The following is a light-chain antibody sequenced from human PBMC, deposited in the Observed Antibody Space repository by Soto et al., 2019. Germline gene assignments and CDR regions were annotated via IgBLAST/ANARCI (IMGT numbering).Light chain of an antibody. Sequence: DIQMTHSPSTLSASVGDRVIITCRASQSISRRLAWYQQKPGKAPRLLIYDVSTLESGVPSRFSGSGSGTEFTRTISGLQPDDFATHYCQQYTSYSCTFGQGSKLDSK. CDR2: DVS. CDR3: QQYTSYSCT. CDR1: QSISRR. V-gene: IGKV1-5*01. J-gene: IGKJ1*01.